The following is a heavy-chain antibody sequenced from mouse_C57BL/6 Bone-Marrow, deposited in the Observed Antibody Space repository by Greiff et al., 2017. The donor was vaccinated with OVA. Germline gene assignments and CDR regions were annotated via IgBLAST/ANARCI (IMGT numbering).Heavy chain of an antibody. J-gene: IGHJ2*01. CDR2: IDPSDSYT. CDR3: ARSSSYGNYRDY. Sequence: QVQLQQPGAELVMPGASVKLSCKASGYTFTSYWMHWVKQRPGQGLEWIGEIDPSDSYTNYNQQFKGKSTLTVVKSSSTAYMQLSSLTSDDSAVYSCARSSSYGNYRDYWGQGTTLTVSS. CDR1: GYTFTSYW. D-gene: IGHD2-1*01. V-gene: IGHV1-69*01.